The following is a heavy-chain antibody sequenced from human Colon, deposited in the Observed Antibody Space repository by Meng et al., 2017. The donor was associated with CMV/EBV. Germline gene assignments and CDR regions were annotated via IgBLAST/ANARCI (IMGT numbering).Heavy chain of an antibody. Sequence: GEFLKISCAASGSSFSSCNMYWVRQTPGEGLEWVAVIASDGSYKHYADSVKGRFTISRDNFKNTLYLQMDSLRPEDTSVYYCASFIVVDFDYWGQGTVVTVSS. D-gene: IGHD3-16*02. CDR3: ASFIVVDFDY. CDR1: GSSFSSCN. J-gene: IGHJ4*02. V-gene: IGHV3-30*04. CDR2: IASDGSYK.